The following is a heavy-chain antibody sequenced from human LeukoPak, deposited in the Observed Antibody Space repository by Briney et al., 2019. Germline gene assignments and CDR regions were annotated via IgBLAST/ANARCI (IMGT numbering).Heavy chain of an antibody. V-gene: IGHV3-73*01. CDR2: IRSKANSYAT. J-gene: IGHJ4*02. CDR3: TRHGSIAAHGDY. D-gene: IGHD6-6*01. Sequence: GGSLRLSCAASGFTFSGSAMHWVRQAPGKGLEWVGRIRSKANSYATAYAASVKGRFTISRDDSKNTAYLQMNSLKTEDTAVYYCTRHGSIAAHGDYWGQGTLVTVSS. CDR1: GFTFSGSA.